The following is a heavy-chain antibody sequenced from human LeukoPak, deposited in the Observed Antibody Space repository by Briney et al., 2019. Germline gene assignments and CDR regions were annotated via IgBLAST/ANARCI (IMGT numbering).Heavy chain of an antibody. D-gene: IGHD3-22*01. J-gene: IGHJ2*01. CDR2: INYSGST. CDR1: GGSISSYY. CDR3: ARGYDGSGYYYRNWYFDL. Sequence: SETLSLTCTVSGGSISSYYWSWIRQPPGKGLEWIGYINYSGSTNYNPSLKSRVTISVDTSKNQSSLKLSSVTAADTAVYYCARGYDGSGYYYRNWYFDLWGRGTLVTVSS. V-gene: IGHV4-59*01.